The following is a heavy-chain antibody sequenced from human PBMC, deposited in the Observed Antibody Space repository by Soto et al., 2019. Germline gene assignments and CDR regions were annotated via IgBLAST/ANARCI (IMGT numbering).Heavy chain of an antibody. CDR3: ARVDHRGYFAIWNDY. CDR2: IYDSVNT. J-gene: IGHJ4*02. V-gene: IGHV4-31*03. CDR1: GDSLSSGGHY. Sequence: SETLSLTCTVSGDSLSSGGHYWSWIRQHPGKGLEWIGHIYDSVNTYYSPSLRSRVTISADMSKNQFSLNLRSVTAADTAVYYCARVDHRGYFAIWNDYWGQGTMDTVSS. D-gene: IGHD3-3*01.